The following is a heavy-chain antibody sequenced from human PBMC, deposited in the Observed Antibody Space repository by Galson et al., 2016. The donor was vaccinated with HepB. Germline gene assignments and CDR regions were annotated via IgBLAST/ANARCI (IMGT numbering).Heavy chain of an antibody. Sequence: SLRLSCAVSGVTVTSMFMNWVRQAPGKGLEWVSVIHGVGNIYYADSVRCRFTISRDNRENMVYLQMNSLRAEDTAVYYCAGEIGIANGIDVWGQGTTVTVS. J-gene: IGHJ6*02. CDR1: GVTVTSMF. CDR3: AGEIGIANGIDV. V-gene: IGHV3-53*01. D-gene: IGHD2-21*01. CDR2: IHGVGNI.